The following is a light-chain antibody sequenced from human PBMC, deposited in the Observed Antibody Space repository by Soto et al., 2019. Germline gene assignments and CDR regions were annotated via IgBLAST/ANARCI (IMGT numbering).Light chain of an antibody. CDR2: GAS. V-gene: IGKV3-20*01. CDR1: QSVSSSY. Sequence: EIVLTQSPGTLSLSPGERATLSCRASQSVSSSYLAWYQRKPGQAPRLLIYGASSRATGIPDRFSGSGSGTDFTLTISRLEPEDFAVYYCQQYGSSRTFGRGTKVEIK. CDR3: QQYGSSRT. J-gene: IGKJ1*01.